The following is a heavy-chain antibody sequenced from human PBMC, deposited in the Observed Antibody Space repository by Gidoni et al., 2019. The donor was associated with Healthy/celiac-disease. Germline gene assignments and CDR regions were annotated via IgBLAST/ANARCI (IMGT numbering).Heavy chain of an antibody. CDR3: ARDSFRSGSYLFYYYYGMDV. V-gene: IGHV3-30-3*01. CDR1: GFPFSSYS. Sequence: QVQLVESGGGVVQPGRSLRLSCAASGFPFSSYSMPWVRQAPGKGLEWVAVISYDGSNKYYADSVKGRFTISRDNSKNTLYLQMNSLRAEDTAVYYCARDSFRSGSYLFYYYYGMDVWGQGTTVTVSS. D-gene: IGHD1-26*01. CDR2: ISYDGSNK. J-gene: IGHJ6*02.